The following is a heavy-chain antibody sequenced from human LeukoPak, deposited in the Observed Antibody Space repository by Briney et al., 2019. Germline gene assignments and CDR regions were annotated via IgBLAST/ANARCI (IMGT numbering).Heavy chain of an antibody. CDR1: GFTFSSYA. V-gene: IGHV3-30*04. D-gene: IGHD4-23*01. CDR2: ISYDGSNK. CDR3: ASGGKDTNFDY. Sequence: GGSLRLSCAASGFTFSSYAMHWVRQAPGKGLEWVAVISYDGSNKYYADSVKGRFTISRDNSKNTLYLQMNSLRAEDTAVYYCASGGKDTNFDYWGQGTLVTVSS. J-gene: IGHJ4*02.